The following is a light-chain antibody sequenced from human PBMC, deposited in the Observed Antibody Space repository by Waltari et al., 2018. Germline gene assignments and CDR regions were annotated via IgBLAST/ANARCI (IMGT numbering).Light chain of an antibody. CDR3: SSYISSDTLEL. J-gene: IGLJ2*01. CDR1: SSDVGGYNY. Sequence: ASVSGSPGQSITISCTGTSSDVGGYNYVSWYQQHPGKAPKLMIYDVSNRPSGVSNRFSGSKSGNTASLTISGLQAEDEADYYCSSYISSDTLELFGGGTSLTVL. V-gene: IGLV2-14*03. CDR2: DVS.